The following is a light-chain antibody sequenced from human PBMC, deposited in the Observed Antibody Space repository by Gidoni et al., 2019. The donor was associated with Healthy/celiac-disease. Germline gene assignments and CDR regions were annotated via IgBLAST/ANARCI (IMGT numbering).Light chain of an antibody. CDR3: QQRSNWPPT. CDR1: QSVSSY. J-gene: IGKJ1*01. V-gene: IGKV3-11*01. CDR2: DAS. Sequence: EMVLTQSPPTASLSPGERAALSCRASQSVSSYLAWYQQKPGQAPRLLIYDASNRATGIPARFSGSGSGTDFTLTISSLEPEDFAVYYCQQRSNWPPTFGQGTKVEIK.